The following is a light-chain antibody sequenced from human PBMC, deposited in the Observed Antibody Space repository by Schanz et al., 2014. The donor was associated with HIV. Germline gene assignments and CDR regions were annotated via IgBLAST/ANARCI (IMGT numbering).Light chain of an antibody. CDR1: SSNIGSSA. CDR3: AVWDDGLKAWV. J-gene: IGLJ3*02. CDR2: GNN. Sequence: QSVLTQPPSASGTPGQRVTISCSGSSSNIGSSAVNWYQQLPGTAPKLLIYGNNQRPSGVPDRFSGSKSGTSASLAISGLQSEDEGDYYCAVWDDGLKAWVFGGGTKLTVL. V-gene: IGLV1-44*01.